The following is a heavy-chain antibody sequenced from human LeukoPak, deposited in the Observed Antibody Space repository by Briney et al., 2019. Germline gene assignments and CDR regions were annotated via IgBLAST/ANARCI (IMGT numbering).Heavy chain of an antibody. CDR3: ARHYGSGWRHFDY. D-gene: IGHD6-19*01. CDR1: GFTFSSYE. CDR2: ISSSGSTI. Sequence: GGSLRLSCAASGFTFSSYEMNWVRQAPGKGLEWVSYISSSGSTIYYADSVKGRFTIFRDNAKNSLYLQMNSLTAEDTAVYYCARHYGSGWRHFDYWGQGTLVTVSS. J-gene: IGHJ4*02. V-gene: IGHV3-48*03.